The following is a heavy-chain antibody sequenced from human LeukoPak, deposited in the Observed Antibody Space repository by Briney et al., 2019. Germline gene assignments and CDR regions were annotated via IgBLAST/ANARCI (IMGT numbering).Heavy chain of an antibody. CDR1: GFTFSRIA. Sequence: GGSLRLSCAASGFTFSRIAMGWVRQAPGKGPEWVSSISGNGGSAYFAGSVRGRFTISRDNSKNTVSLHMSSLRVEDTAVYYCAYHPGVQFDFWGQGTLVTVSS. CDR3: AYHPGVQFDF. V-gene: IGHV3-23*01. D-gene: IGHD2-8*01. CDR2: ISGNGGSA. J-gene: IGHJ4*02.